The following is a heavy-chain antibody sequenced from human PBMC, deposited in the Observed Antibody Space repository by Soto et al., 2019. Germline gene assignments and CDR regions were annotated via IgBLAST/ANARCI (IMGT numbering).Heavy chain of an antibody. CDR1: GFTFSNAW. CDR3: TTEGVGYSSSWWYYYYYGMDV. CDR2: IKSKTDGGTT. Sequence: GVSLRLSCAASGFTFSNAWMNWVRQAPGKGLEWVGRIKSKTDGGTTDYAAPVKGRFTISRDDSKNTLYLQMNSLKTEDTAVYYCTTEGVGYSSSWWYYYYYGMDVWGQGTTVTVSS. J-gene: IGHJ6*02. V-gene: IGHV3-15*07. D-gene: IGHD6-13*01.